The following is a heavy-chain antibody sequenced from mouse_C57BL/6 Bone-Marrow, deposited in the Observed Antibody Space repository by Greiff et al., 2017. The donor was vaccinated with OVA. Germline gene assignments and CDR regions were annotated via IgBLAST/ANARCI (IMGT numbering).Heavy chain of an antibody. V-gene: IGHV5-12*01. Sequence: EVKLMESGGGLVQPGGSLKLSCAASGFTFSDYYMYWVRQTPEKRLEWVAYISNGGGSTYYPDTVKGRFTISRDNAKSTLYLQMSRLKSEDTAVYYCARHKWCSHDYWGQGTTLTVSS. CDR2: ISNGGGST. D-gene: IGHD1-3*01. CDR3: ARHKWCSHDY. J-gene: IGHJ2*01. CDR1: GFTFSDYY.